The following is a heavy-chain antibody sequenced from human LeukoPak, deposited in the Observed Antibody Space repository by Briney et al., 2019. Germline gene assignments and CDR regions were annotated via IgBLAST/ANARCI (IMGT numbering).Heavy chain of an antibody. D-gene: IGHD1-14*01. J-gene: IGHJ4*02. CDR2: INPSSGST. CDR1: GYTFTHYY. Sequence: ASVKVSCKASGYTFTHYYMHWVRQAPGQGLEWMGRINPSSGSTAYAQKFQDRLTLTRDMPASTLYMELSSLESEDTAVYYCARRGDRGNHADYWGQGTLVTVSS. V-gene: IGHV1-46*01. CDR3: ARRGDRGNHADY.